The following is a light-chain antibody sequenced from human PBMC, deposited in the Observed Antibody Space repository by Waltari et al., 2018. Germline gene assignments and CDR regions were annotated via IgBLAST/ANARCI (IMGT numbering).Light chain of an antibody. CDR3: LQASHLPLT. V-gene: IGKV2-30*02. J-gene: IGKJ1*01. CDR2: KVS. Sequence: DAVMTQSPLSLPVTLGQPASISCRSSQSLVHTDGKTYLNWFHQRPGQSPRRLIYKVSNRDSGVPDRFSGSGSGTDVTLKISRVEAEDVGVYYCLQASHLPLTFGQGTKVEIK. CDR1: QSLVHTDGKTY.